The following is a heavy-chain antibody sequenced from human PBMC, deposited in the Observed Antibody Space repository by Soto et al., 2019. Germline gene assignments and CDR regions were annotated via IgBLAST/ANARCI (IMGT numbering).Heavy chain of an antibody. CDR2: ISYDGSNK. J-gene: IGHJ4*02. Sequence: QVQLVESGGGVVQPGRSLRLSCAASGFTFSSYGMHWVRQAPGKGLEWVAFISYDGSNKYYADSVKGRFTISRDNSKNTLYLQMNSLRAEDTAVYYCAKERDIVVVVAPLDYWGQGTLVTVSS. CDR3: AKERDIVVVVAPLDY. D-gene: IGHD2-15*01. CDR1: GFTFSSYG. V-gene: IGHV3-30*18.